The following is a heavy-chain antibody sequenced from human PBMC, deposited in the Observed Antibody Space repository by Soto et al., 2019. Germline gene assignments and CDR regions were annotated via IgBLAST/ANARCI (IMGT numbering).Heavy chain of an antibody. D-gene: IGHD2-15*01. J-gene: IGHJ4*02. Sequence: VQLVESGGGVVQPGRSLRLSCAASGFTFSSYGMHWVRQAPGKGLEWVAVISYDGSNKYYADSVKGRFTISRDNSKNTLYLQMNSLRAEDTAVYYCAKVNFDGGPFVYWGQGTLVTVSS. CDR1: GFTFSSYG. V-gene: IGHV3-30*18. CDR2: ISYDGSNK. CDR3: AKVNFDGGPFVY.